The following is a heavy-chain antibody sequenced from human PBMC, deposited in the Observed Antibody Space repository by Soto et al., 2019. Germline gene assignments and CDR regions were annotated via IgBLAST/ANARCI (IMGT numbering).Heavy chain of an antibody. CDR2: IYKSTTT. V-gene: IGHV4-30-4*01. CDR1: GDSISTVDYF. D-gene: IGHD2-15*01. Sequence: QVHLLESGPGLVKPSQTLSLTCSVSGDSISTVDYFWAWIRQPRGQALEYIGYIYKSTTTYYNPSFESRVAISLDTSKSQFSLNVTSVTAADTAVYFCARGRYCLTGRCFPNWFDSWGQGTLVTVSS. CDR3: ARGRYCLTGRCFPNWFDS. J-gene: IGHJ5*01.